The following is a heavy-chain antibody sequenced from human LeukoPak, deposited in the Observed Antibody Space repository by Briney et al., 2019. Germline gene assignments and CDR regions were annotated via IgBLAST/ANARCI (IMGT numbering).Heavy chain of an antibody. D-gene: IGHD2-21*02. CDR2: IKPNSGVT. Sequence: GASVKVSCKTSGYTFATYFMHWVRQAPGQGLEWMGYIKPNSGVTNYAQKFRGRVTMTWDTSINTAYIELSGLTSDDTAIYYCARPTYCGSDCYFNFDYWGQGTLVTVSS. CDR1: GYTFATYF. V-gene: IGHV1-2*02. J-gene: IGHJ4*02. CDR3: ARPTYCGSDCYFNFDY.